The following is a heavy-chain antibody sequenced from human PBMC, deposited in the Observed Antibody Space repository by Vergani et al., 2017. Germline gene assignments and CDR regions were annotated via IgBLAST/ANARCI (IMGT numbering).Heavy chain of an antibody. J-gene: IGHJ5*02. V-gene: IGHV1-8*01. CDR1: GYTFTSYD. Sequence: QVQLVQSGAEVKKPGASVKVSCKASGYTFTSYDINWVRQATGPGLEWMGWMNPNSGNTGSAQKFQGRITMTRDTSMSTAYMELSSIRSDDTAVYYCARVRTRERTTDDYRFDPWGQGTLVTVSS. D-gene: IGHD4-11*01. CDR2: MNPNSGNT. CDR3: ARVRTRERTTDDYRFDP.